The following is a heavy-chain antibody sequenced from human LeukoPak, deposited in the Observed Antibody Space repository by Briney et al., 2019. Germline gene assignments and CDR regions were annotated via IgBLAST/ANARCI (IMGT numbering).Heavy chain of an antibody. J-gene: IGHJ3*02. D-gene: IGHD3-10*01. CDR1: GFTFSSYA. Sequence: GGSLRLSCAASGFTFSSYAMSWVRQAPGKGLEWVSAISGSGGSTYYADSVKGRFTISRDNSKDTLYLQMNSLRAEDTAVYYWAKDRSYGSGSYWFWSDAFDIWGQGTMVTVSS. CDR2: ISGSGGST. V-gene: IGHV3-23*01. CDR3: AKDRSYGSGSYWFWSDAFDI.